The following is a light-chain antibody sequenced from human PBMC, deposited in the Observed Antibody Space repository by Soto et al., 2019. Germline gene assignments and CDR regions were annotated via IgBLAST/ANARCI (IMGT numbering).Light chain of an antibody. CDR3: SSYAGINNLGV. Sequence: QSALTQPPSASGSPGQSVTISCTGTSSDVGGYKYVSWYQHHPGKAPKIMIFEVNKRPSGVPDRFSGSKSGNTASLTVSGLQAEDEADYYCSSYAGINNLGVFGTGTKLTVL. CDR2: EVN. J-gene: IGLJ1*01. V-gene: IGLV2-8*01. CDR1: SSDVGGYKY.